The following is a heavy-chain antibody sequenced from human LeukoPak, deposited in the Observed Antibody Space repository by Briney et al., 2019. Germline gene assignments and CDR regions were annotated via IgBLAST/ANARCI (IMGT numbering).Heavy chain of an antibody. CDR1: GGSISSSFYY. V-gene: IGHV4-39*01. Sequence: SETLSLTCSVSGGSISSSFYYWGWIRQPPGKGLEWIGSIYYSGSTYYNPSLKSRVTVSVDTSKNQFSLKLSSVTAADTAVYYCARQYRLGGAFDIWGQGTMVTVSS. CDR3: ARQYRLGGAFDI. J-gene: IGHJ3*02. D-gene: IGHD7-27*01. CDR2: IYYSGST.